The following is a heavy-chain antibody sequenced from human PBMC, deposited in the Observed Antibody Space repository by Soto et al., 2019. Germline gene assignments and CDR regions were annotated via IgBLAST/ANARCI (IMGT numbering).Heavy chain of an antibody. V-gene: IGHV3-30*03. J-gene: IGHJ5*02. CDR3: ARISRYCSGGDCYA. D-gene: IGHD2-15*01. Sequence: GSLRLSCAASGVSFNSYDMHWVRQAPGKGPEWVAIISYDGSNTYYSDSVRGRFTISRDNSKDTLYLKMHSLRSEDTAIYYCARISRYCSGGDCYAWGQGTQVTVSS. CDR1: GVSFNSYD. CDR2: ISYDGSNT.